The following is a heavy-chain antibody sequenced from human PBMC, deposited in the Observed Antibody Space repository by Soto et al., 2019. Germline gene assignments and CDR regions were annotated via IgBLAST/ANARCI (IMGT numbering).Heavy chain of an antibody. CDR2: IYPGDSDT. CDR3: ATQGSWSGYYTTVFNY. J-gene: IGHJ4*02. V-gene: IGHV5-51*01. CDR1: GYNFTKYW. Sequence: GESLKISCKGSGYNFTKYWIGWVRQMPGKGLKWMGIIYPGDSDTRYSPSFQGQVTFSADKSISTAYLQWSSLKASDTAMYYCATQGSWSGYYTTVFNYWGQGTLVTVS. D-gene: IGHD3-3*01.